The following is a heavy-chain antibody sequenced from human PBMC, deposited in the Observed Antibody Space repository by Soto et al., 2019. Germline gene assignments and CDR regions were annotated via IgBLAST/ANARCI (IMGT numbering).Heavy chain of an antibody. CDR1: GFTFSSYY. CDR3: ARDYYYDSSGYYAGFDY. CDR2: IKQDGSEK. D-gene: IGHD3-22*01. V-gene: IGHV3-7*01. Sequence: GGSLRLSCATSGFTFSSYYMSWVRQPPGKGLEWVANIKQDGSEKYYVDSVKGRFTISRDNAKNSLYLQMNSLRVEDTAVYYCARDYYYDSSGYYAGFDYWGQGTLVTVSS. J-gene: IGHJ4*02.